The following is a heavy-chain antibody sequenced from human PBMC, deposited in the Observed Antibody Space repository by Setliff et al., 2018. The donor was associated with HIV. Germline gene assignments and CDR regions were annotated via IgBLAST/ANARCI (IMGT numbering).Heavy chain of an antibody. CDR2: IWYDGSNK. Sequence: PGGSLRLSCAASGFTFSSYGMHWVRQAPGKGLEWVAVIWYDGSNKYYADSVKGRVTITRDTSASTAYMELSSLRPEDTAVYYCASPTAIPHWGQGTLVTVSS. V-gene: IGHV3-33*01. D-gene: IGHD2-21*02. J-gene: IGHJ4*02. CDR3: ASPTAIPH. CDR1: GFTFSSYG.